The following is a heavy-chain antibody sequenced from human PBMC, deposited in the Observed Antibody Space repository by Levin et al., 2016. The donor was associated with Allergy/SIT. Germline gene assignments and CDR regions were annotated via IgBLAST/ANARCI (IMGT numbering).Heavy chain of an antibody. J-gene: IGHJ4*02. Sequence: GESLKISCAASGFTFSSYAMSWVRQAPGKGLEWVSAISGSGGSTYYADSVKGRFTISRDNSKNTLYLQMNSLRAEDTAVYYCAKGDGITMIVVVSLDFDYWGQGTLVTVSS. CDR3: AKGDGITMIVVVSLDFDY. V-gene: IGHV3-23*01. CDR2: ISGSGGST. D-gene: IGHD3-22*01. CDR1: GFTFSSYA.